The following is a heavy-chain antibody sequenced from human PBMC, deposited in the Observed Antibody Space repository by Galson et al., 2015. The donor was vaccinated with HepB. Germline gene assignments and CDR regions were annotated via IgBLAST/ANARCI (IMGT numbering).Heavy chain of an antibody. CDR3: ARDGCSSTSCYDY. Sequence: SLRLSCAASGFTFSSYAMSWVRQAPGKGLEGVSYISSSGDTINYADSVKGRITISRDNAKNSLYLQMNCLRAEDTAVYYCARDGCSSTSCYDYWGQGTLVTVSS. CDR1: GFTFSSYA. CDR2: ISSSGDTI. J-gene: IGHJ4*02. D-gene: IGHD2-2*01. V-gene: IGHV3-11*01.